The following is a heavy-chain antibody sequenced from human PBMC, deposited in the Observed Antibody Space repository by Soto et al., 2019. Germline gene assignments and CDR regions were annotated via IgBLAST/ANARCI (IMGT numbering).Heavy chain of an antibody. CDR2: IKEDGSEA. D-gene: IGHD2-21*01. CDR3: AREWQSSFCSPTTCYFYGMDV. V-gene: IGHV3-7*01. J-gene: IGHJ6*02. Sequence: KLVESGGGLVQPGGSLRLSCAASGFNFGTFWMSWVRQAPGKGLEWVASIKEDGSEAYYVDSVKGRFNISRDNAKNSLYLQLNSLGVEDTAIYYCAREWQSSFCSPTTCYFYGMDVWGQGTTVTVSS. CDR1: GFNFGTFW.